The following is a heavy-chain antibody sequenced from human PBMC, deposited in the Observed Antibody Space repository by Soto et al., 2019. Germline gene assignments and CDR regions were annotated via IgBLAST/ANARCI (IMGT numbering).Heavy chain of an antibody. J-gene: IGHJ6*02. CDR1: GGSISSGGYY. CDR2: IYYSGST. V-gene: IGHV4-31*03. Sequence: PSETLSLTCTVSGGSISSGGYYWSWIRQHPGKGLEWIGYIYYSGSTYYNPSLKSRVTISVDTSKNQFSLKLSSVTAADTAVYYCAREFLWAAGGNPNYGMDVWGQGTTVTVSS. D-gene: IGHD2-15*01. CDR3: AREFLWAAGGNPNYGMDV.